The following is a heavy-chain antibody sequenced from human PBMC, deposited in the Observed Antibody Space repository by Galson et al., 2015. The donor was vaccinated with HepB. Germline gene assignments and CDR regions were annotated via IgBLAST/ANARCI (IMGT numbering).Heavy chain of an antibody. V-gene: IGHV3-15*05. Sequence: SLRLSCAASGFTFSNAWMSWVRQAPGKGLEWVGRLKSKSDGGTTDYAAPVKGRFTISRDDSKNTLYLQMNSLKSEDTAIYYCATPTRDYGGNYWDQGTLVTVSS. J-gene: IGHJ4*02. D-gene: IGHD4-23*01. CDR2: LKSKSDGGTT. CDR1: GFTFSNAW. CDR3: ATPTRDYGGNY.